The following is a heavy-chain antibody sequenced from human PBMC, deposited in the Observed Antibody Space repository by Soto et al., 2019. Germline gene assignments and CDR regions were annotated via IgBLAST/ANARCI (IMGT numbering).Heavy chain of an antibody. CDR3: AYSSTLFDY. CDR2: ISSSSSTI. J-gene: IGHJ4*02. V-gene: IGHV3-48*01. Sequence: GGSLRLSCAASGFTFSSYSMNWVRQAPGKGLEWVSYISSSSSTIYYADSVKGRFTISRDNSKNTLYLQMNSLRAEDTAVYYCAYSSTLFDYWGQGTLVTVSS. D-gene: IGHD6-13*01. CDR1: GFTFSSYS.